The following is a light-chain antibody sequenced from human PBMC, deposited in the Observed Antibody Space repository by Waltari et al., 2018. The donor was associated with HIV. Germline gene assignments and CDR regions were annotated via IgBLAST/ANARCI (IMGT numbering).Light chain of an antibody. CDR2: AVT. CDR3: SSYTSASTVI. V-gene: IGLV2-14*01. CDR1: SSDVRGYDY. Sequence: QSALTQPASVSGSPGQSITISCTAPSSDVRGYDYVSWYQQHPGTTPKLIIYAVTYRPSAVSTRFSASKSGNTASLTISGLQAEDEADYYCSSYTSASTVIFGGGTKLTVL. J-gene: IGLJ2*01.